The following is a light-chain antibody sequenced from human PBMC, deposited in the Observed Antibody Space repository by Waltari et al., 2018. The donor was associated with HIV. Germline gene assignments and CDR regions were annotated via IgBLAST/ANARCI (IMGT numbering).Light chain of an antibody. V-gene: IGKV1-5*03. CDR3: QQISSASRT. Sequence: DIQMTQSPSTLSASVGDRVTITFRDSQSIGNWLAWYQQKPGRAPKVLIYKASSLQSGVPSRFSGRGSETEFTLTISSLQPDDFATYYCQQISSASRTFGGGTKVEIK. CDR2: KAS. J-gene: IGKJ4*01. CDR1: QSIGNW.